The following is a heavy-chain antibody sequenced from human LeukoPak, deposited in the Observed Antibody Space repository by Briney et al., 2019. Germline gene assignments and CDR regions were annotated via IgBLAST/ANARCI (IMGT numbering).Heavy chain of an antibody. V-gene: IGHV1-69*04. CDR2: IIPILGIA. CDR3: ARVRRDSSGYYARYDY. J-gene: IGHJ4*02. Sequence: ASVKLSCKASGGTFSSYAISWVRQAPGQGLEWMGRIIPILGIANYAQKFQGRVTITADKSTSTAYMELSSLRSEDTAVYYCARVRRDSSGYYARYDYWGQGTLVTVSS. CDR1: GGTFSSYA. D-gene: IGHD3-22*01.